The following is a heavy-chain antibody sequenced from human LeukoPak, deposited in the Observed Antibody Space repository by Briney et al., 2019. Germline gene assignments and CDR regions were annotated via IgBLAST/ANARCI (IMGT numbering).Heavy chain of an antibody. J-gene: IGHJ4*02. CDR2: IIPIFGTA. CDR1: GGTLSSYA. V-gene: IGHV1-69*05. D-gene: IGHD3-10*01. CDR3: AGDPRGFGELSYY. Sequence: SVKVSCKASGGTLSSYAISWVRQAPGQGLEWMGGIIPIFGTANYAQKFQGRVTITTDESTSTAYMELSSLRSEDTAVYYCAGDPRGFGELSYYWSQGTLVTVSS.